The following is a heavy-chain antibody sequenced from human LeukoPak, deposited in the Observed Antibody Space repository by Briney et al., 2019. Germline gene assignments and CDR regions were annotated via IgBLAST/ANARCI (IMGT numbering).Heavy chain of an antibody. CDR2: ISANNGNT. Sequence: ASVMLSCKASGDIFSNYGISWVRHGPRQGLEWMGWISANNGNTDYAQTLQGRVTLTTDTSTSTAYMELRSLASDATAVYYCARDIRMYSSGWFLDYWGQGTLVTVSS. J-gene: IGHJ4*02. CDR3: ARDIRMYSSGWFLDY. D-gene: IGHD6-19*01. CDR1: GDIFSNYG. V-gene: IGHV1-18*01.